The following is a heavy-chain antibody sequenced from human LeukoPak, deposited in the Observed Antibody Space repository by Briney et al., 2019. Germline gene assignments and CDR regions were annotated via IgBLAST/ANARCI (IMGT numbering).Heavy chain of an antibody. V-gene: IGHV4-4*07. CDR1: GNSISSYY. CDR2: IYTSGST. Sequence: SETLSLTCTVSGNSISSYYWSWIRQPAGKGLEWIGRIYTSGSTNYNPSLKSRVTISVDTSKNQFSLKLSSVTAADTAVYYCARGVVRYFDWLYYGMDVWGQGTTVTVSS. D-gene: IGHD3-9*01. J-gene: IGHJ6*02. CDR3: ARGVVRYFDWLYYGMDV.